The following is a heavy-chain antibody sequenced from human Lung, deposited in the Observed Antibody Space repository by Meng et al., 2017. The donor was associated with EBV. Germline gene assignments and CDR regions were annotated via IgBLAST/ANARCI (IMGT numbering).Heavy chain of an antibody. D-gene: IGHD5-12*01. CDR2: INHSGST. CDR1: GGSISSSNW. V-gene: IGHV4-4*02. J-gene: IGHJ4*02. Sequence: QVQLLESGSGRVKPSGTLSLTGAVSGGSISSSNWWSWVRQPPGKGLEWIGEINHSGSTNYNPSLKSRVTISVDRSKNQFSLKVNSVTAADTAVYYCARRMTVAIDFWGQGTLVTVSS. CDR3: ARRMTVAIDF.